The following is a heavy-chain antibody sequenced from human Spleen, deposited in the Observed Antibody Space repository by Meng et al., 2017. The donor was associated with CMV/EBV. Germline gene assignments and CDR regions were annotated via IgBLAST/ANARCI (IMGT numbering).Heavy chain of an antibody. D-gene: IGHD6-19*01. CDR3: ARRAVAGTGDFDY. V-gene: IGHV4-61*05. CDR2: LFYTGST. CDR1: GGSITSSTYF. Sequence: SETLSLTCTVSGGSITSSTYFWVWVRQPPGRGLEWIGYLFYTGSTNYNPSLKSRVTLSVDTSKNQFSLTLTSVTAADTAVYYCARRAVAGTGDFDYWGQGTLVTVSS. J-gene: IGHJ4*02.